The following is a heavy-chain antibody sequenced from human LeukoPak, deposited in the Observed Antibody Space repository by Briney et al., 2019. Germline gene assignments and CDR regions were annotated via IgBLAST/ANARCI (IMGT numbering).Heavy chain of an antibody. D-gene: IGHD3-16*01. J-gene: IGHJ4*02. Sequence: PGGSLRLSCTAPGFIFRDYGMHWVRQAPGKGLGWVAFVRFGGSGKYYADSVKGRFIISRDDSENTLYLQLNSLRVEDTGLYYCAKEGGVGGLDYWGQGTLVTVSA. CDR3: AKEGGVGGLDY. V-gene: IGHV3-30*02. CDR1: GFIFRDYG. CDR2: VRFGGSGK.